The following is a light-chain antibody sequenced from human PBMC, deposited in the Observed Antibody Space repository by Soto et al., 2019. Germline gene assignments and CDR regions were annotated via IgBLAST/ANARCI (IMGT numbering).Light chain of an antibody. Sequence: IVLTQTPLSSAVTLGQPASFSCGSSESLVHSDGKTYLGWLHLRPGQPPRLLIYQISRRPPGVPDRFSGSGAGTNFTLKISRVEPEDVGIFYCMQASQLRTFGHGTKVDIK. CDR1: ESLVHSDGKTY. CDR2: QIS. CDR3: MQASQLRT. J-gene: IGKJ1*01. V-gene: IGKV2-24*01.